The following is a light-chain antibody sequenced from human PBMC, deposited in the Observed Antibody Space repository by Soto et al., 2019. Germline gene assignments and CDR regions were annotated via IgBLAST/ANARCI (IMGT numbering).Light chain of an antibody. CDR3: SSYTGSSTLV. CDR2: EVS. CDR1: SSDVGGYNY. J-gene: IGLJ2*01. V-gene: IGLV2-14*01. Sequence: QSVLTQPASVSGSPGQSITISCTGTSSDVGGYNYVSWYQQHPGKAPKLMIYEVSNRPSGVSNRFSGSKSGNTASLTISVLPAEDEADYYCSSYTGSSTLVFRRGTKLTVL.